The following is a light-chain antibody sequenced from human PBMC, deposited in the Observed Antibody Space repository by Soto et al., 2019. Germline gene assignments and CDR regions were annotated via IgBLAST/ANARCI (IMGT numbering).Light chain of an antibody. Sequence: DIQMTQSPSTLSASLGDRVTITCRASQNINSWLAWYQQKPGKAPNLLIYKASSLENGVPSRFSGSGSGTDFTLTISRLQSEDFAVYYCQQYNKWPPGTFGQGTKVDIK. CDR3: QQYNKWPPGT. V-gene: IGKV1-5*03. J-gene: IGKJ1*01. CDR1: QNINSW. CDR2: KAS.